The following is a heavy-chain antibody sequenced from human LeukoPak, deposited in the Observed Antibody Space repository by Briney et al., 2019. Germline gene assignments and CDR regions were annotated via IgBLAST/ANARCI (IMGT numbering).Heavy chain of an antibody. Sequence: GGSLRLSCAASGFTFSSYAMSWLRQAPGKGLEWVSAISGSGGSTYYADSVKGRFTIPRDNSKNTLYLQMNSLRPDDTAAYYCAKSEIPPYFDSWGQGSLVTVSS. CDR1: GFTFSSYA. CDR2: ISGSGGST. V-gene: IGHV3-23*01. J-gene: IGHJ4*02. D-gene: IGHD5-24*01. CDR3: AKSEIPPYFDS.